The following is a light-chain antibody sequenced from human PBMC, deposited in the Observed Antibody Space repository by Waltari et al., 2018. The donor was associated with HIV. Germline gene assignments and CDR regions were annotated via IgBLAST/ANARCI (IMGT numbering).Light chain of an antibody. CDR3: QQYGSWPLT. Sequence: EIVMTQSPATLYVSQGERTILSCRASQSVSSNLAWYKQKPGQAPRLLIHSASTRATGIPARFSGGGSGTDFTLTITSLQSEDSGFYYCQQYGSWPLTFGGGTKVEIK. CDR1: QSVSSN. J-gene: IGKJ4*01. V-gene: IGKV3-15*01. CDR2: SAS.